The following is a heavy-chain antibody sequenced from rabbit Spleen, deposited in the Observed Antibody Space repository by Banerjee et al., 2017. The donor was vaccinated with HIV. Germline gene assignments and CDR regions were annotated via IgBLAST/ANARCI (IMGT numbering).Heavy chain of an antibody. Sequence: QEQLVESGGGLVQPGGSLTLTCKASGVSFNDKDVMCWVRQAPGKGLEWIACINMVTGKSVYATWAKGRFTISKTPSTTVTLQMTSLTAADTAMYFCGYGAVGYWVSRLDLWAQGPWSPS. J-gene: IGHJ3*01. CDR3: GYGAVGYWVSRLDL. CDR1: GVSFNDKDV. D-gene: IGHD1-1*01. V-gene: IGHV1S45*01. CDR2: INMVTGKS.